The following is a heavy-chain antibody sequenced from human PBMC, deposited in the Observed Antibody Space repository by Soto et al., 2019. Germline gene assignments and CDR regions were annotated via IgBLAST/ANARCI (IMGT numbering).Heavy chain of an antibody. CDR2: IYNSGST. J-gene: IGHJ6*02. CDR3: ARAGYCTSTSCYTGGMNV. CDR1: GGSITSGSNY. Sequence: SETLSLTCTVSGGSITSGSNYWTWIRQHPGKGLEWIGYIYNSGSTYYNPSLKSRVTISVDTSKSQFSLKLSSVTAADTAVYYCARAGYCTSTSCYTGGMNVWGQGTTVTVSS. D-gene: IGHD2-2*02. V-gene: IGHV4-31*03.